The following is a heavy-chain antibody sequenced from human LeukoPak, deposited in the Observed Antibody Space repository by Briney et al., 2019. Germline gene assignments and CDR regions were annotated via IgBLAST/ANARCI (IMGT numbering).Heavy chain of an antibody. CDR2: ITASGATT. D-gene: IGHD3-16*01. V-gene: IGHV3-23*01. J-gene: IGHJ4*02. CDR1: GFTLSSCA. CDR3: AKDGDDYVSYFDY. Sequence: GGSLRLSCAASGFTLSSCAMTWVRQAPGKGLEWVSGITASGATTYYADSVKGRFTISRDNSKNTVYLQMNSLRAEDTAVYYCAKDGDDYVSYFDYWGQGTLVTVSS.